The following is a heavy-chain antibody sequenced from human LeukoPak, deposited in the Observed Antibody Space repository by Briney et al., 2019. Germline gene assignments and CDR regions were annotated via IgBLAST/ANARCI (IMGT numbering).Heavy chain of an antibody. J-gene: IGHJ4*02. CDR1: GFPFSSYG. CDR3: AREQQLALDY. V-gene: IGHV3-33*01. CDR2: IWYDGSNK. Sequence: GGSLRLSCAASGFPFSSYGMHWVRQAPGKGLEWLALIWYDGSNKYYADSVKGRFTISRDNSKNTLYLQMNSLRAEDTAMYYCAREQQLALDYWGQGTLVTVSS. D-gene: IGHD6-13*01.